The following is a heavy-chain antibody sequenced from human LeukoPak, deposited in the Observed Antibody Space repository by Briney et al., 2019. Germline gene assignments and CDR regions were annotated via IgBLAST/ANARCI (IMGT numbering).Heavy chain of an antibody. CDR1: GFTFSSYG. J-gene: IGHJ4*02. CDR2: ISYDGSNK. D-gene: IGHD5-24*01. CDR3: ARVLRTDGYNIFDY. V-gene: IGHV3-30*03. Sequence: GGSLRLSCAASGFTFSSYGMHWVRQAPGKGLEWVAVISYDGSNKYYADSVKGRFTISRDNSKNTLYLQMNSLRAEDTAVYYCARVLRTDGYNIFDYWGQGTLVTVSS.